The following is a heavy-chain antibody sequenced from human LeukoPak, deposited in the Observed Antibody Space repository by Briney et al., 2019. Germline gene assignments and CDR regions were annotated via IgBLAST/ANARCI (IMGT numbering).Heavy chain of an antibody. CDR3: AKPPAMVRGVGEFDP. CDR2: ISGSGGST. CDR1: GFTFSSYA. V-gene: IGHV3-23*01. Sequence: GRSLRLSCAASGFTFSSYAMSWVRQAPGKGLEWVSSISGSGGSTYYADSVKGRFTISRDNSKNTLYLQMNSLRAEDTAVYYCAKPPAMVRGVGEFDPWGQGTLVTVSS. J-gene: IGHJ5*02. D-gene: IGHD3-10*01.